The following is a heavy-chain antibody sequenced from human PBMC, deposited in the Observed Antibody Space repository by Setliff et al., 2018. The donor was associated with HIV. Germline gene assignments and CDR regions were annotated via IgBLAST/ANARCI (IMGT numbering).Heavy chain of an antibody. D-gene: IGHD3-10*01. V-gene: IGHV1-2*02. Sequence: ASVKVSCKASRSTFNSHTINWVRQAPGQGLEWMGWINPNNGGTNYAQKFQGRVTMTRDTSTTTVNMELSSLRSEDTAVYYCARDPSGSDYFDYWGQGTLVTVSS. CDR2: INPNNGGT. J-gene: IGHJ4*02. CDR1: RSTFNSHT. CDR3: ARDPSGSDYFDY.